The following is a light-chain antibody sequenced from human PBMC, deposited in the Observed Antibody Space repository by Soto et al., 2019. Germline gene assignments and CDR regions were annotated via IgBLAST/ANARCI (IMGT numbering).Light chain of an antibody. CDR2: EVR. V-gene: IGLV2-14*01. J-gene: IGLJ1*01. CDR3: CSYTRTSNHYF. Sequence: QSALTQPASVSGSPGQSITISCTGTSRDIGGYDYVSWYQQRPGKAPKLMIYEVRYRPSGVSNRFSGSKSGNTASLTISGLQTEDEADYYCCSYTRTSNHYFFGSETKVTVL. CDR1: SRDIGGYDY.